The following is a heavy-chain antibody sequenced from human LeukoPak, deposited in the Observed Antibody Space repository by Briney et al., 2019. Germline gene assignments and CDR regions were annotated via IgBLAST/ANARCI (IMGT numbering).Heavy chain of an antibody. Sequence: GGSLRLSCATSGFGFSTYSMNWVRQAPGKGLEWVASISSSAMYIYYADSLKGRFTISRDNANNSLFLQMTSLRAEDTAVYYCARDKGTIFGVAADYWGQGTLVTVSS. CDR2: ISSSAMYI. V-gene: IGHV3-21*01. J-gene: IGHJ4*02. CDR1: GFGFSTYS. D-gene: IGHD3-3*01. CDR3: ARDKGTIFGVAADY.